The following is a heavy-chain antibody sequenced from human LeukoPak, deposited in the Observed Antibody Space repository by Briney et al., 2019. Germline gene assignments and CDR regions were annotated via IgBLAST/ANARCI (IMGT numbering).Heavy chain of an antibody. Sequence: ASVKVSCKASGYTFTGYYMHWVRQAPGQGLEWMGWINPNSGGTNYAQKFQGRVTMTRDTSISTAYMELSRLRSDDTAVYYWARDLGDTMIVVVRRSDAFAIWGQREMVTVSS. V-gene: IGHV1-2*02. D-gene: IGHD3-22*01. CDR3: ARDLGDTMIVVVRRSDAFAI. J-gene: IGHJ3*02. CDR1: GYTFTGYY. CDR2: INPNSGGT.